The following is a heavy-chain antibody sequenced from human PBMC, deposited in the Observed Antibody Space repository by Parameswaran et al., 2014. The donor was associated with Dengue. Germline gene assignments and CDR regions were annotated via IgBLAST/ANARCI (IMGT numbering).Heavy chain of an antibody. V-gene: IGHV1-8*01. Sequence: WVRQAPGQGLEWMGWMNPNSGNTGYAQKFQGRVTMTRNTSISTAYMELSSLRSEDTAVYYCARRYNWNDDGIDYWGQGTLVPSPQ. D-gene: IGHD1-1*01. CDR3: ARRYNWNDDGIDY. CDR2: MNPNSGNT. J-gene: IGHJ4*02.